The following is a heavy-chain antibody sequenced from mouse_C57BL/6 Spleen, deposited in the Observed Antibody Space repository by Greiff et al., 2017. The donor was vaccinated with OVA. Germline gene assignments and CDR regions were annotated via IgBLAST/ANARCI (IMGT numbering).Heavy chain of an antibody. D-gene: IGHD1-1*01. V-gene: IGHV1-64*01. CDR1: GYTFTSYW. CDR2: IHPNSGST. CDR3: ARAVYYYGSSYVWYCDV. Sequence: VQLQQPGAELVKPGASVKLSCKASGYTFTSYWMHWVKQRPGQGLEWIGMIHPNSGSTNYNEKFKSKATLTVDKSSSTAYMQLSSLTSEDSAVYYCARAVYYYGSSYVWYCDVWGTGTTVTVSS. J-gene: IGHJ1*03.